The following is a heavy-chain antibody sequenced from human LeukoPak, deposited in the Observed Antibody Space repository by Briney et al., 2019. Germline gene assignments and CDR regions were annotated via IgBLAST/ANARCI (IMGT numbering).Heavy chain of an antibody. J-gene: IGHJ4*02. CDR3: ARDLPTGYSSGWHSV. Sequence: PGGSLRLSCAASGFTFSSYSMNWVRQAPGKGLEWVSSISSSSSYIHYADSAKGRFTISRDNAKNPLFLQMNSLRAEDTAVYYCARDLPTGYSSGWHSVWGQGTLVTVSS. CDR2: ISSSSSYI. CDR1: GFTFSSYS. V-gene: IGHV3-21*01. D-gene: IGHD6-19*01.